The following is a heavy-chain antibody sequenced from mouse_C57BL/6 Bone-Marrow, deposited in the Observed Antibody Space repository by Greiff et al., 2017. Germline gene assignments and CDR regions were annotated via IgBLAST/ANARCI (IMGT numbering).Heavy chain of an antibody. CDR1: GYTFTSYW. D-gene: IGHD2-2*01. Sequence: QVQLQQPGAELVKPGASVKLSCKASGYTFTSYWMQWVKQRPGQDLEWIGEIDPSDSYTNYNQKFKGKATLTVDTSSSTAYMQLSSLTSEDSAVYYCAREGPMVTTFYFDYWGQGTTLTVSS. J-gene: IGHJ2*01. CDR2: IDPSDSYT. CDR3: AREGPMVTTFYFDY. V-gene: IGHV1-50*01.